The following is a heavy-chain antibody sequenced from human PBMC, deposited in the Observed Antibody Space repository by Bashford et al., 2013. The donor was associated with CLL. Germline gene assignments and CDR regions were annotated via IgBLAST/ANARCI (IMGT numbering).Heavy chain of an antibody. Sequence: SETLSLTCAVYGGSFSGYYWSWIRQPPREGAWSGLGKVNHSGSTNYNPSLKSRVTISVDTSKNQFSLKLSSVTAADTAVYYCARGPMIVVVINPGEPYYYYYYGMDVWGQGTTVTRLL. CDR3: ARGPMIVVVINPGEPYYYYYYGMDV. CDR1: GGSFSGYY. D-gene: IGHD3-22*01. CDR2: VNHSGST. V-gene: IGHV4-34*01. J-gene: IGHJ6*02.